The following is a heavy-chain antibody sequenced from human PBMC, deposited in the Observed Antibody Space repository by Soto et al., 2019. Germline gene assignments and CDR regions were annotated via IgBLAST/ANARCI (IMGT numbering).Heavy chain of an antibody. Sequence: SLRLSCAASGFTFSSYGMHWVRQAPGKGLEWVAVIWYDGSNKYYADSVKGRFTISRDNSKNTLYLQMNSLRAEDTAVYYCARGPYYYYGMDVWGQGTTVTVSS. J-gene: IGHJ6*02. V-gene: IGHV3-33*01. CDR2: IWYDGSNK. CDR1: GFTFSSYG. CDR3: ARGPYYYYGMDV.